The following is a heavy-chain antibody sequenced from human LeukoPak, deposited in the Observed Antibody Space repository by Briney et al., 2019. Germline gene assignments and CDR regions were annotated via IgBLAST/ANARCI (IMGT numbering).Heavy chain of an antibody. J-gene: IGHJ6*03. D-gene: IGHD3-10*01. CDR1: GFTFSSYS. Sequence: TTGGSLRLSCAASGFTFSSYSMNWVRQAPGKGLEWVSSISSSSSYIYYADSVKGRFTISRDNAKDSLYLQMNSLRAVDTAVYYCARGARGSGSYYNPNYYYYYMDVWGKGTTVTISS. CDR3: ARGARGSGSYYNPNYYYYYMDV. V-gene: IGHV3-21*01. CDR2: ISSSSSYI.